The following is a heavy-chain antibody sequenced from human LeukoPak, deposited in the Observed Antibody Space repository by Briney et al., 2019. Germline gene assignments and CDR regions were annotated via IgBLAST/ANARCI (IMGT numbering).Heavy chain of an antibody. CDR3: GRKGIAAAGVDY. CDR2: IYYSGST. V-gene: IGHV4-39*07. J-gene: IGHJ4*02. CDR1: GGSISSSSYY. Sequence: PSETLSLTCTVPGGSISSSSYYWGWIRQPPGRGLEWIGTIYYSGSTYYNPSLKSRLTIAVDTSKNQVSLKLSSVTAADTAVYYCGRKGIAAAGVDYWGQGTLVTVSS. D-gene: IGHD6-13*01.